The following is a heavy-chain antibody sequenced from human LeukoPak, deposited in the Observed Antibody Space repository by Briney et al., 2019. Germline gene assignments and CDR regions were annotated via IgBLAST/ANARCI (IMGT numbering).Heavy chain of an antibody. J-gene: IGHJ6*02. Sequence: GGSLRLSCAASGFTFSNYWMSWVRQAPGKGLEWVANIKQDGSEKYYVDSVEGRFTISRDNAKNSLFLQMNSLRVEDTAVYYCTRGTVTTGYYYGMDVWGQGTTVTVSS. CDR3: TRGTVTTGYYYGMDV. CDR1: GFTFSNYW. V-gene: IGHV3-7*01. CDR2: IKQDGSEK. D-gene: IGHD4-17*01.